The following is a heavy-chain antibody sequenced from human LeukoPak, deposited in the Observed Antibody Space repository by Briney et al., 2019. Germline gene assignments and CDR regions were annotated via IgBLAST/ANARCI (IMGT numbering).Heavy chain of an antibody. CDR3: ARVRRPRLQSMGDFDY. CDR1: GYTFTSYD. V-gene: IGHV1-8*01. J-gene: IGHJ4*02. CDR2: MNPNSGNT. D-gene: IGHD4-11*01. Sequence: ASVTVSCTASGYTFTSYDINWVRQATGQGLEWMGWMNPNSGNTGYAQKFQGRVTMTRNTSISTAYMELSSLRSEDTAVYYCARVRRPRLQSMGDFDYWGQGTLVTVSS.